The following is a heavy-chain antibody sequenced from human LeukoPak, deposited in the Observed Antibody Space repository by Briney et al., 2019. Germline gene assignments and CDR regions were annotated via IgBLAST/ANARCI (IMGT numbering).Heavy chain of an antibody. CDR2: ITGSGGST. J-gene: IGHJ6*03. Sequence: PGGSLRLSCAASGFTFRSFGMSWVRQAPGKGLEWVSAITGSGGSTYYADSVKGRFTISRDNSKNTLFLQMNSLRAEDTAVYYCARDRTSCSRDYCYYYYMDVWGKGTTVTISS. CDR1: GFTFRSFG. V-gene: IGHV3-23*01. D-gene: IGHD2-2*01. CDR3: ARDRTSCSRDYCYYYYMDV.